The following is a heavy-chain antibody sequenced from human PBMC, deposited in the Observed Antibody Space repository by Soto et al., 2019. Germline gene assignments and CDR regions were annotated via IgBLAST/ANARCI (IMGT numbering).Heavy chain of an antibody. D-gene: IGHD2-2*02. Sequence: PSETLSLTCTVSGGSVSSDTHYWSWVRQPPGKRLEWIGFIYSSGSANYNPSLKSRGTMSVDTSMNQFSLQRRPVIVADTAVLPCARFVRSCSGTTCYTRADVWGQGTTVTV. CDR3: ARFVRSCSGTTCYTRADV. CDR1: GGSVSSDTHY. V-gene: IGHV4-61*01. J-gene: IGHJ6*02. CDR2: IYSSGSA.